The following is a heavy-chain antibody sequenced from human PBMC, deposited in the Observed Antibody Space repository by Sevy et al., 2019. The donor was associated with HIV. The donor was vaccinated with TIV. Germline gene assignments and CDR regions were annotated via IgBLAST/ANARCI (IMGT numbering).Heavy chain of an antibody. D-gene: IGHD3-3*01. CDR1: GFTVSSSY. Sequence: GGCLRLSCAASGFTVSSSYMTWVRQPPGKGLEWISVIYSGGSTYYADSVKGRFTISRDNSKKTQYLQMNNLRADDTAIYYYERGRGFFGAVAINWFDPWGQGALVTVSS. V-gene: IGHV3-53*01. CDR2: IYSGGST. J-gene: IGHJ5*02. CDR3: ERGRGFFGAVAINWFDP.